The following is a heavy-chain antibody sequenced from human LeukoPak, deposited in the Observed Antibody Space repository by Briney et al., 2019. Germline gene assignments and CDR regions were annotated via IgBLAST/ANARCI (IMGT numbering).Heavy chain of an antibody. CDR3: ARVVVRGVIIGGLDY. V-gene: IGHV1-46*01. D-gene: IGHD3-10*01. Sequence: GASVKVSCKASGYTFTSYYMNWVRQAPGHGLEWMGIINPSGGSTSYAQKFQGRVTMTRDMSTSTVYMELSSLRSEDTAVYYCARVVVRGVIIGGLDYWGQGTLVTVSS. J-gene: IGHJ4*02. CDR1: GYTFTSYY. CDR2: INPSGGST.